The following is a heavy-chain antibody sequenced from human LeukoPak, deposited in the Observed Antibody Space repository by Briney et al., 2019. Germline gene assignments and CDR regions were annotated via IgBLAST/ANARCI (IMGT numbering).Heavy chain of an antibody. V-gene: IGHV1-69*04. CDR2: ITPILPEA. Sequence: SVKVSCKASGDTFTNYGYSWVRQAPGQGLEWMGRITPILPEADYAQKLQGRVTITADKSTSTVYMELSSLRSEDTAVYYCATSGRYYSDSSGHYYWGQGTLVTVSS. J-gene: IGHJ4*02. CDR1: GDTFTNYG. D-gene: IGHD3-22*01. CDR3: ATSGRYYSDSSGHYY.